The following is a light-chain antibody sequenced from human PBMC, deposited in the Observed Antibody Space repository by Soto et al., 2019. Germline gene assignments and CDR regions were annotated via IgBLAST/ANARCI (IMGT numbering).Light chain of an antibody. CDR3: QQRNSWPLT. Sequence: VLKQSPDTLFLLPGEEATLPGRPSREVGKFLVWYHQKPGLSPSLVIYEASKRATDIPDRFSGSGSGTAFTLTINRLEPEDVGFYYCQQRNSWPLTFGGGTKVELK. V-gene: IGKV3-11*01. J-gene: IGKJ4*01. CDR2: EAS. CDR1: REVGKF.